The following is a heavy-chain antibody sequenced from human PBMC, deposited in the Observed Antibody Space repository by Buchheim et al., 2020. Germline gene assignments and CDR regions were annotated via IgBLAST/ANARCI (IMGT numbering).Heavy chain of an antibody. CDR3: AKDDYDFWSGYYTANDY. V-gene: IGHV3-23*01. CDR1: GFTFSSYT. D-gene: IGHD3-3*01. J-gene: IGHJ4*02. CDR2: ISGSGGST. Sequence: EVQLLESGGGLVQPGGSLRLSCAASGFTFSSYTMSWVRQAPGKGLEWVSAISGSGGSTYYADSVKGRFTISRDNSKNTLYLQMNSLRAEDTAVYYCAKDDYDFWSGYYTANDYWGQGTL.